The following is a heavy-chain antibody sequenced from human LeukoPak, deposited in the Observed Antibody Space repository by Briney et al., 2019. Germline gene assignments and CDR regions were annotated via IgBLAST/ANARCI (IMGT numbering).Heavy chain of an antibody. CDR1: GYTFTGYY. V-gene: IGHV1-2*06. D-gene: IGHD1-14*01. CDR3: ARLDGTGRSQIMIDY. CDR2: INPNSGGT. J-gene: IGHJ4*01. Sequence: ASVKVSCKASGYTFTGYYIHWVRQAPGQGLEWMGRINPNSGGTNSAQKFQGRVTMTWDTSVNTAYLELGSLRSDDTAVYYCARLDGTGRSQIMIDYWGQEPWSPSPQ.